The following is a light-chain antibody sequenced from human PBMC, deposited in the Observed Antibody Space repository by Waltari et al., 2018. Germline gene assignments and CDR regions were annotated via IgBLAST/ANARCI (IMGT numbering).Light chain of an antibody. CDR3: QHYVRLPAT. Sequence: EIVLTHSPGSLSSSPGERVTLSCRASQSVSTALALYQQKPGHAPRRLIFGVSNRATGIPDRFSGSGSETDFSLTISRLEPEDFAVYYCQHYVRLPATFGRGTKVEIK. CDR2: GVS. J-gene: IGKJ1*01. V-gene: IGKV3-20*01. CDR1: QSVSTA.